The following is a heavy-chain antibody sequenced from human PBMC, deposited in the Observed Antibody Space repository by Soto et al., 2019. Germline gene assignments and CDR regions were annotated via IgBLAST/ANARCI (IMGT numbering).Heavy chain of an antibody. V-gene: IGHV1-2*02. CDR2: INPNSGGT. CDR3: ARARYCSSASCYKFDY. Sequence: GASVKVSCKASAYTFTGYYVHWVRQAPGQGLEWMGWINPNSGGTNYAQKFQGRVTMTRDTSTSTAYMDLNRLRSDDTAVYYCARARYCSSASCYKFDYWGQGTLVTVSS. CDR1: AYTFTGYY. D-gene: IGHD2-2*01. J-gene: IGHJ4*02.